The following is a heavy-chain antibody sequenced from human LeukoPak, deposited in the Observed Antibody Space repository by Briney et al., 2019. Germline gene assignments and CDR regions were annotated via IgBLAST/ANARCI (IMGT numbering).Heavy chain of an antibody. J-gene: IGHJ4*02. V-gene: IGHV3-74*01. Sequence: PGGSLRLSCAASGFTFISYWMHWVRQAPGKGLVWVSRINGYGSSTDFADSVKGRFTISRDNAKNTLYLQMNSLRAEDTAVYYCARGIDDFWSGLIDNWGQGILVTVSS. D-gene: IGHD3-3*01. CDR3: ARGIDDFWSGLIDN. CDR2: INGYGSST. CDR1: GFTFISYW.